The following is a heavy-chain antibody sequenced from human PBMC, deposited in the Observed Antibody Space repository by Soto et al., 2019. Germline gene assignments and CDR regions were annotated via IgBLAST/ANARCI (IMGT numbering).Heavy chain of an antibody. CDR3: ARDRPSMVRGVIITNYYYYGMDV. CDR2: ISSSSSYT. V-gene: IGHV3-11*06. Sequence: GGSLRLSCAASGFTFSDYYMSWIRQAPGKGLEWVSYISSSSSYTNYADSVKGRFTISRDNAMNSLYLQMNSLRAEDTAVYYCARDRPSMVRGVIITNYYYYGMDVWGQGTTVTVSS. CDR1: GFTFSDYY. J-gene: IGHJ6*02. D-gene: IGHD3-10*01.